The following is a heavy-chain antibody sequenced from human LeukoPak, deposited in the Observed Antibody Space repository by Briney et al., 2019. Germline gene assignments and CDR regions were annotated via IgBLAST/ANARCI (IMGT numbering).Heavy chain of an antibody. CDR2: INPNSGGT. V-gene: IGHV1-2*02. D-gene: IGHD3-22*01. J-gene: IGHJ4*02. CDR3: AIDYDSSGYAVGYFDY. Sequence: ASVKVSCTASGYTFTSYYMRCVRQPPGQGLEWMGWINPNSGGTNYEQKLQGRVTMTRDTSISTAYMELSRLRSDDTAVYYCAIDYDSSGYAVGYFDYWGQGTLVTVSS. CDR1: GYTFTSYY.